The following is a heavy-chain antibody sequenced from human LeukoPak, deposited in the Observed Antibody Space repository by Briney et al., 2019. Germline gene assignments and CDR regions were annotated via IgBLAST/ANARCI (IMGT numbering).Heavy chain of an antibody. J-gene: IGHJ4*02. CDR3: ARRYYYDSSGYYYVY. D-gene: IGHD3-22*01. CDR1: GGTFSSYA. CDR2: IIPIFGTA. Sequence: SVKVSRKASGGTFSSYAISWVRQAPGQGLEWMGGIIPIFGTANYAQEFQGRVTITADESTSTAYMELSSLRSEDTAVYYCARRYYYDSSGYYYVYWGQGTLVTVSS. V-gene: IGHV1-69*13.